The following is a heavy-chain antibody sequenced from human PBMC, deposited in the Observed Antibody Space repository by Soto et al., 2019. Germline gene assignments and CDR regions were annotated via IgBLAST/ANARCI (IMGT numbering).Heavy chain of an antibody. J-gene: IGHJ4*02. CDR1: GFTFSSYS. V-gene: IGHV3-21*01. Sequence: EVQLVESGGGLVQPGGSLRVSCVASGFTFSSYSMNWIRQAPGKGLEWVSSISSSSTYIYYAVSVKGRFTISRDNAKNSLYLQMNSLRAEDTAVYFCARFSHSSTGYTSRSYFDYWGQGTLVTVSS. D-gene: IGHD6-13*01. CDR2: ISSSSTYI. CDR3: ARFSHSSTGYTSRSYFDY.